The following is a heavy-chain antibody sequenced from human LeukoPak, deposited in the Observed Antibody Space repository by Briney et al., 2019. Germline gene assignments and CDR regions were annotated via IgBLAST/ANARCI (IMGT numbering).Heavy chain of an antibody. J-gene: IGHJ5*02. V-gene: IGHV3-23*01. D-gene: IGHD3-10*01. Sequence: GGSLRLSCAASGFTLGSYAMSWVAQAPGKGLEWVSSISGIDGSTYYADSVKGRFTISRDSAKNTLHLQMNSLRAEDTAVYYCAKEHSGSYPDPDRENWFDPWGQGTLVTVSS. CDR2: ISGIDGST. CDR3: AKEHSGSYPDPDRENWFDP. CDR1: GFTLGSYA.